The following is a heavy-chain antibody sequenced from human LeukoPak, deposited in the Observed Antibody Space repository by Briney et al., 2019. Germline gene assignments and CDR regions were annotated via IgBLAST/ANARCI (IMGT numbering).Heavy chain of an antibody. CDR1: GFTFSGSA. CDR3: TSLISMVRGVIGLLNVN. CDR2: IRSKANSYAT. V-gene: IGHV3-73*01. J-gene: IGHJ4*02. D-gene: IGHD3-10*01. Sequence: PGGSLRLSCAAFGFTFSGSAMHWVRQASGKGLEWVGRIRSKANSYATAFAASVKGRFTISRDDSKNTAYLQMNSLKTEDTAVYYCTSLISMVRGVIGLLNVNWGRRTLVTVSS.